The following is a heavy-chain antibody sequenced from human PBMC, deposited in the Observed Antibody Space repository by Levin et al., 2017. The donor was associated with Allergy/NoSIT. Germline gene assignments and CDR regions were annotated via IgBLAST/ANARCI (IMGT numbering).Heavy chain of an antibody. D-gene: IGHD3-22*01. Sequence: SETLSLTCTVSGGSISSYYWSWIRQPPGKGLEWIGYIYYSGSTNYNPSLKSRVTISVDTSKNQFSLKLSSVTAADTAVYYCARGDSSGYYFDYWGQGTLVTVSS. CDR3: ARGDSSGYYFDY. V-gene: IGHV4-59*01. CDR1: GGSISSYY. CDR2: IYYSGST. J-gene: IGHJ4*02.